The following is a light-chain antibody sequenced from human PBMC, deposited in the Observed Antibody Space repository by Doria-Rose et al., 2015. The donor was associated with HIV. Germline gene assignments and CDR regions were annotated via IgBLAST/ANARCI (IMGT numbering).Light chain of an antibody. V-gene: IGKV4-1*01. CDR2: WAS. Sequence: TQSPESLGMSLGERATLNCKSNQSLLYTSKNYLAWYQQKPGQTPKLLIYWASTRQSGVPDRFSGSRSGTDFTLTISSLEAEDVAVYYCQQYYDTPSFGPGTTVDIK. CDR1: QSLLYTSKNY. J-gene: IGKJ3*01. CDR3: QQYYDTPS.